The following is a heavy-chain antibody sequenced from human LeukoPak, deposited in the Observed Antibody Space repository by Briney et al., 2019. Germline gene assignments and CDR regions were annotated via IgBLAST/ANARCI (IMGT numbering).Heavy chain of an antibody. Sequence: ASVKVSCKTSGYTFTSYDINWVRQATGQGLEWMGWMNPNSGNTAYAQKFQGRVTMTGNTSISTAYMDLSSLRSEDTAVYYCVRGVDRSGYFAYWGQGTLVTVSS. J-gene: IGHJ4*02. V-gene: IGHV1-8*01. CDR1: GYTFTSYD. CDR2: MNPNSGNT. CDR3: VRGVDRSGYFAY. D-gene: IGHD3-22*01.